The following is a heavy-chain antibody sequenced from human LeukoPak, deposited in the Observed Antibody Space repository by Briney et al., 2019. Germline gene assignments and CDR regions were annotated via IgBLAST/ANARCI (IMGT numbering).Heavy chain of an antibody. J-gene: IGHJ4*02. CDR1: GCSFTNHA. D-gene: IGHD3-3*01. CDR2: INVGNANT. V-gene: IGHV1-3*01. CDR3: ARDNKVRDDFWSGYYDY. Sequence: ASVKVSCKASGCSFTNHAIHWVRQAPGQRLEWMGWINVGNANTKYSQMFQGRVTITRDTSASTAHMELSSLRSEDTAVYYCARDNKVRDDFWSGYYDYWGQGTLVTVSS.